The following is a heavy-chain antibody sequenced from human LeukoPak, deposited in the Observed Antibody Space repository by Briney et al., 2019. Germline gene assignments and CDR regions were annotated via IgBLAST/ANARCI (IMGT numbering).Heavy chain of an antibody. V-gene: IGHV1-46*01. CDR1: GYTFTSHH. J-gene: IGHJ5*02. CDR3: AREGSGSLEHLHH. CDR2: INPSGGGT. Sequence: ASVTLLCKASGYTFTSHHIQWVRLAPGQGLEWMGIINPSGGGTRHAQKFQGRVTMTRDTSTSTVYMELSSLSSEDTAVYYCAREGSGSLEHLHHWGQGTLVSVSS. D-gene: IGHD3-10*01.